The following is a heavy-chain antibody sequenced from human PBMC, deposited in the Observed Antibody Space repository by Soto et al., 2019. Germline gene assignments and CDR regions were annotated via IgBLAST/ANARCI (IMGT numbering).Heavy chain of an antibody. CDR3: ASQRPTVTTFDY. CDR2: INHSGST. CDR1: GGSLSGYY. J-gene: IGHJ4*02. V-gene: IGHV4-34*01. Sequence: QVQLRQWGAGLVKPSETLSLTCAVYGGSLSGYYWSWIRQPPGKGLEWIGEINHSGSTNYNPSLKGRVSISVDTSKNQFSLRLNSVTAADTAMYYCASQRPTVTTFDYWGQGTLVTVSS. D-gene: IGHD4-17*01.